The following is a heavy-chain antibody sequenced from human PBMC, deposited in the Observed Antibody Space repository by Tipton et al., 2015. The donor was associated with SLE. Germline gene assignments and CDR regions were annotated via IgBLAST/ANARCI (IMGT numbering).Heavy chain of an antibody. CDR1: GGSISSSSYY. V-gene: IGHV4-39*07. Sequence: TLSLTCTVSGGSISSSSYYWGWIRQPPGKGLEWIGSIYYSGSTYYNPSLKSRVTISVDTSKNQFSLKLSSVTAADTAVYYCARAYSSDNAFDIWGQGTMVTVSS. D-gene: IGHD6-25*01. J-gene: IGHJ3*02. CDR3: ARAYSSDNAFDI. CDR2: IYYSGST.